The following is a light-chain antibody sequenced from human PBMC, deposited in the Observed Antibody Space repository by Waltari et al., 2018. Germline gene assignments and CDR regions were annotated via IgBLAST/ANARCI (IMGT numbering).Light chain of an antibody. Sequence: DIQMTQSPSSLSAPVGDRVTITCQASPDISNYLNLYQQNTGKAPKPLFYDASNFETGVPSRCSGSGSGTDFTFTISSLHPEDIATYYCQQYDNLPRTFGGGTKVEIK. V-gene: IGKV1-33*01. CDR3: QQYDNLPRT. CDR2: DAS. CDR1: PDISNY. J-gene: IGKJ4*01.